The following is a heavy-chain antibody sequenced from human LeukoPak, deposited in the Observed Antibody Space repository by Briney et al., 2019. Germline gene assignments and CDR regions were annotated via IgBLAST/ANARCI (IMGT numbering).Heavy chain of an antibody. CDR1: GFTFSSYS. V-gene: IGHV3-21*01. Sequence: GGSLRVSCAASGFTFSSYSMNWVRQAPGEGLEWVSSISSSSSYIYYAGSVKGRFTISRDNAKNSLYLQMNSLTAEDTAVYYCARDRKSIAADYCGQGTLLTVAS. D-gene: IGHD6-6*01. CDR3: ARDRKSIAADY. CDR2: ISSSSSYI. J-gene: IGHJ4*02.